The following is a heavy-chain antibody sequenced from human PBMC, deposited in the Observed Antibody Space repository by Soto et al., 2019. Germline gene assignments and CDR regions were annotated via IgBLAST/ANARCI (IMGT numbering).Heavy chain of an antibody. CDR3: ARGGPLDYGDYP. CDR2: MNPNSGNT. D-gene: IGHD4-17*01. Sequence: ASVKDSCEASGYTFTRYDINWVRQATGQGLEWMGWMNPNSGNTGYAQKFQGRVTMTRNTSISTAYMELSSLRSEDTAVYYCARGGPLDYGDYPWGQGTLVTVSS. J-gene: IGHJ5*02. V-gene: IGHV1-8*01. CDR1: GYTFTRYD.